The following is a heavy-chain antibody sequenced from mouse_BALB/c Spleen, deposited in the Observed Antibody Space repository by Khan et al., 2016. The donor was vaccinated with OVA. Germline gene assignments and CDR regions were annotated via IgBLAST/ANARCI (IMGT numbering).Heavy chain of an antibody. CDR1: GYTFTSYY. J-gene: IGHJ4*01. D-gene: IGHD2-1*01. CDR3: ARWGGNYPSYAMDY. Sequence: VQLQQSGPELVKPGASVRISCKASGYTFTSYYIHWVKQRPGQGLEWIGWIYHGNVNTDYNEKLKGKATLTADKSSSKAYMQLSSLTSEDSAVYFCARWGGNYPSYAMDYWGQGTSVTVSS. V-gene: IGHV1S56*01. CDR2: IYHGNVNT.